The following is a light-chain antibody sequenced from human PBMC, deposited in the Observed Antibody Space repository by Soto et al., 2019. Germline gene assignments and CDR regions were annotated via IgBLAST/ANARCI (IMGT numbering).Light chain of an antibody. CDR1: SSDVGSYNR. J-gene: IGLJ1*01. V-gene: IGLV2-18*02. CDR2: DVS. CDR3: SSYTSSSTYV. Sequence: QSVLTQPPSVSGSPGQSVTISCTRTSSDVGSYNRVSWYQQPPGTAPKLMIYDVSNRPSGVPDRFSGSKSGNAASLTISGLQAEDEADYYCSSYTSSSTYVFGTGTKATVL.